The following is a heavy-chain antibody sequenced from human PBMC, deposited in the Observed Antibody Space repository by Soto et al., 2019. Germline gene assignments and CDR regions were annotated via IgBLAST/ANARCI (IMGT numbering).Heavy chain of an antibody. V-gene: IGHV3-7*01. Sequence: EVQLVESGGGLVQPGGSLRLSCAASGFTFSAYWMGWVRQVPGKGLEWVASMKQDGSEKYYVDSVKGRFTISRDNAKNSLFLQMSSLRVEDTGMYYCVRDLWGGDILTGLHWGQGTLGSVSS. CDR2: MKQDGSEK. CDR3: VRDLWGGDILTGLH. J-gene: IGHJ4*02. CDR1: GFTFSAYW. D-gene: IGHD3-9*01.